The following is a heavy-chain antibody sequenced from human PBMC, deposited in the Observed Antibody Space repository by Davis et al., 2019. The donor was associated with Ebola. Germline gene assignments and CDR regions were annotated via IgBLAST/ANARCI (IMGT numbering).Heavy chain of an antibody. Sequence: SVKVSCKASGGTFSDYAINWVRQAPGQGLEWMGAIIPLYASVYYSQKFQGRVTISRDTSATILYLELNSLRSEDTAVYYCARGLSYVGFNYYIDVWGKGTTVTVSS. CDR2: IIPLYASV. CDR3: ARGLSYVGFNYYIDV. D-gene: IGHD5-24*01. J-gene: IGHJ6*03. CDR1: GGTFSDYA. V-gene: IGHV1-69*05.